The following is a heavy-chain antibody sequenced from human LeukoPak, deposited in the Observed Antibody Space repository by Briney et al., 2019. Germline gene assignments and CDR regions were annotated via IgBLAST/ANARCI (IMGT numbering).Heavy chain of an antibody. CDR3: ARENPPTGTADY. D-gene: IGHD1-1*01. CDR2: IIPIFGTA. V-gene: IGHV1-69*01. J-gene: IGHJ4*02. Sequence: SVKVSCKASGGTFSSYAISWVRQAPGQGLEWMGGIIPIFGTANYAQKFQGRVTITADESTSTAYMELSSLRSEDTAVYYCARENPPTGTADYWGQGTLVTVSS. CDR1: GGTFSSYA.